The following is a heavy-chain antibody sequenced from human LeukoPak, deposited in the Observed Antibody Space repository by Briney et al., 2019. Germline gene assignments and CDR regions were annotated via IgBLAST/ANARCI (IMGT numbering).Heavy chain of an antibody. CDR1: GGSISSYY. CDR3: ARLFGDYAAPADY. Sequence: SETLSLTCTVSGGSISSYYWSWIRQPPGKGLEWIGYIYYSGSTNYNPSLKSRVTISGDTSKNQFSLKLRSVTAADTAVYYCARLFGDYAAPADYWGQGTLVTVSS. CDR2: IYYSGST. J-gene: IGHJ4*02. V-gene: IGHV4-59*01. D-gene: IGHD4-17*01.